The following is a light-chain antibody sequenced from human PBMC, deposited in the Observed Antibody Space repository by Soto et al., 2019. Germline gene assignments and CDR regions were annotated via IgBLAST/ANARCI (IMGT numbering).Light chain of an antibody. V-gene: IGKV1D-12*01. CDR3: QQADSITIT. Sequence: QITQGPSSGSESVADRVSITCRASQVMSRWLAWYQQKPGKAPKLXIVAXSTLQSGGPSRLSGSGSGTDFTLTISSRHPEEFAKYDCQQADSITITFGQGTRLEIK. J-gene: IGKJ5*01. CDR1: QVMSRW. CDR2: AXS.